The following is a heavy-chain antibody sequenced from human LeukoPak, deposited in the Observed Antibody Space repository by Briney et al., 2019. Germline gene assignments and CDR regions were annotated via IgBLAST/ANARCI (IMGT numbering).Heavy chain of an antibody. CDR1: GFTLRSYW. CDR3: AREPDRSGLSTFEY. V-gene: IGHV3-74*01. D-gene: IGHD6-19*01. J-gene: IGHJ4*02. CDR2: INSDGSST. Sequence: GGSPRLSCAASGFTLRSYWMHWVRQVPGKGLVWVSRINSDGSSTAYADSVKGRFTISRDTAKNTLYLQMNSLRAEDTALYFCAREPDRSGLSTFEYWGQGTLVTVSS.